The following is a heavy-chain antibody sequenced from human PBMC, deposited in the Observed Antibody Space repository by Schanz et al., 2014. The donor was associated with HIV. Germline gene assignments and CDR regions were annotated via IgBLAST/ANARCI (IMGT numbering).Heavy chain of an antibody. J-gene: IGHJ6*02. V-gene: IGHV3-30*18. CDR2: ISNDGRNK. CDR3: AKVATWDYYGMDV. Sequence: QVQLVESGGGVVQPGRSLRLSCAASGFTFSTYGMHWVRQTPGKGLEWVAFISNDGRNKYYADSVKGRFTISRDSSRNTLYLQMNSLRAEDTAVYYCAKVATWDYYGMDVWGQGTTVTVSS. CDR1: GFTFSTYG.